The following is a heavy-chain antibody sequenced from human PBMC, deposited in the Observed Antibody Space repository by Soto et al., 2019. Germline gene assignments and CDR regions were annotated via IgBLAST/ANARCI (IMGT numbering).Heavy chain of an antibody. CDR2: ISHYATME. CDR1: GFTFRNYG. D-gene: IGHD3-22*01. V-gene: IGHV3-30*03. J-gene: IGHJ3*01. Sequence: PGGSLRLSCAASGFTFRNYGMHWVRQAPGKGLEWVAVISHYATMEHYADSVKGRFTISRDNSQNTLYLEMNSLRAEDTAVYYCARDQLYYNDISGRPLNAFDVWGQGTMVTVSS. CDR3: ARDQLYYNDISGRPLNAFDV.